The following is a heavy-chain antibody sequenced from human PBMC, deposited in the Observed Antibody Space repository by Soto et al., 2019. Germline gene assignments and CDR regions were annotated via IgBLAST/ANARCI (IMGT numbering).Heavy chain of an antibody. CDR1: GFTFSSYS. CDR2: ISSSSSYI. J-gene: IGHJ3*02. D-gene: IGHD3-16*01. V-gene: IGHV3-21*01. CDR3: AREMLRRRAAKTDEGLDAFDI. Sequence: SLRLSCAASGFTFSSYSMNWVRQAPGKGLEWVSSISSSSSYIYYADSVKGRFTISRDNAKNSLYLQMNSLRAEDTAVYYCAREMLRRRAAKTDEGLDAFDIWGQGTMVTVSS.